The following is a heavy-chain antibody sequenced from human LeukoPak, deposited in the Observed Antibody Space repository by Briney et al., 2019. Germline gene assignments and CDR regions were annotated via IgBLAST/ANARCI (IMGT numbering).Heavy chain of an antibody. V-gene: IGHV3-30*03. CDR2: IYFDGSKK. CDR3: ARENAARDTSAFDY. D-gene: IGHD5-18*01. Sequence: GGSLRLSCAASGFTFSSYGMHWVHQAPGKGLEWVAVIYFDGSKKYYADSVKGRFTISRDNSKNTLFLQMNSLRVEDTAVYYCARENAARDTSAFDYWGQGTLVTVSS. J-gene: IGHJ4*02. CDR1: GFTFSSYG.